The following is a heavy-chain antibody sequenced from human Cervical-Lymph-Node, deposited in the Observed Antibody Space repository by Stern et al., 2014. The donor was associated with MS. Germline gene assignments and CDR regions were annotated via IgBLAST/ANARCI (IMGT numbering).Heavy chain of an antibody. CDR3: ARDSSSDEFDY. V-gene: IGHV3-11*06. CDR1: GFTFSDYY. J-gene: IGHJ4*02. D-gene: IGHD6-6*01. CDR2: ISSSSSYT. Sequence: VQLEESGGGLVKPGGSLRLSCAASGFTFSDYYMSWIRQAPGKGLEWVSYISSSSSYTNYADSVKGRFTISRDNAKNSLYLQMNSLRAEDTAVYYCARDSSSDEFDYWGQGTLVTGSS.